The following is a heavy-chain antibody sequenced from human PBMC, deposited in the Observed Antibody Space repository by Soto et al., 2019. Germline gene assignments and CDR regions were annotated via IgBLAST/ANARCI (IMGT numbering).Heavy chain of an antibody. V-gene: IGHV3-30*18. CDR2: ISYDGSNK. D-gene: IGHD6-6*01. J-gene: IGHJ6*02. CDR3: AKVIAARSNKYYYYYGMDV. CDR1: GFTFSSYG. Sequence: VGSLRLSCAASGFTFSSYGMHWVRQAPGKGLEWVAVISYDGSNKYYADSVKGRFTISRDNSKNTLYLQMNSLRAEDTAVYYCAKVIAARSNKYYYYYGMDVWGQGTTVTVSS.